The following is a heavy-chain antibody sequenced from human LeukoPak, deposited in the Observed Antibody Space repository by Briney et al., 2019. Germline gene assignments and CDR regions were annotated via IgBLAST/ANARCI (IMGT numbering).Heavy chain of an antibody. V-gene: IGHV3-23*01. CDR2: IGASGGSP. CDR3: AKDGGRRDDY. J-gene: IGHJ4*02. CDR1: GFTFSSYS. Sequence: GGSLRLSCAASGFTFSSYSMSWVRQAPGKGLEWVSEIGASGGSPQYADSVKGRFTISRDNSKNTLYLQMNSLRDEDTAIYYCAKDGGRRDDYWGQGTLVTVSS. D-gene: IGHD1-26*01.